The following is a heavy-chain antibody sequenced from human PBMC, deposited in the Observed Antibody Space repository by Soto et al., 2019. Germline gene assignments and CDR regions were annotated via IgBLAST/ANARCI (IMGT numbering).Heavy chain of an antibody. J-gene: IGHJ5*02. Sequence: VASVKVSCKASGYTFTSYAMHWVRQAPGQRLEWMGWINAGNGNTKYSQKFQGRVTITRDTSASTAYMELSSLRSEDTAVYYCARDANYGPPSNWFDPWGQGTLVTVSS. V-gene: IGHV1-3*01. CDR3: ARDANYGPPSNWFDP. CDR2: INAGNGNT. D-gene: IGHD3-10*01. CDR1: GYTFTSYA.